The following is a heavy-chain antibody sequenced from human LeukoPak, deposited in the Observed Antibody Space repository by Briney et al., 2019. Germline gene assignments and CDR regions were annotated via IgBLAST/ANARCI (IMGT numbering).Heavy chain of an antibody. CDR3: ARHYYDSSGYPYFDY. CDR2: INHSGST. V-gene: IGHV4-34*01. J-gene: IGHJ4*02. Sequence: PSETLSLTCAVYGGSFSGYYWSWIRQPPGKGLEWIGEINHSGSTNYNPSLKSRVTISVDTSKNQFSLKLSSVTAADTAVYYCARHYYDSSGYPYFDYWGQGTLVTVSS. CDR1: GGSFSGYY. D-gene: IGHD3-22*01.